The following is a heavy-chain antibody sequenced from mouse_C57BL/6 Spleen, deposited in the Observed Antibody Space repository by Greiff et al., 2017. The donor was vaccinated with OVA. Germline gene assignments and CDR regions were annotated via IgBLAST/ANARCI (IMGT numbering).Heavy chain of an antibody. CDR2: IDPSDSYT. J-gene: IGHJ3*01. V-gene: IGHV1-50*01. Sequence: QVQLQQSGAELVKPGASVKLSCKASGYTFTSYWMQWVKQRPGQGLEWIGEIDPSDSYTNYNQKFKGKATLTVDTSSSTAYMQLSSLTSEDSAVYYCARKNHYGSSPFAYWGQGTLVTVSA. CDR3: ARKNHYGSSPFAY. D-gene: IGHD1-1*01. CDR1: GYTFTSYW.